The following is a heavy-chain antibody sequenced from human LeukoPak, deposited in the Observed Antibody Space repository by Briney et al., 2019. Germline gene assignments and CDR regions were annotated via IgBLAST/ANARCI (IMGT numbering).Heavy chain of an antibody. CDR2: IYYSGST. CDR1: GGSISSGDYY. D-gene: IGHD5-12*01. J-gene: IGHJ4*02. Sequence: SETLSLTCTVSGGSISSGDYYWSWIRQPPGKGLEWIGYIYYSGSTYYNPSLKSRVTISVDTSKNQFSLKLSSVTAADTAVYYCARAPVRDGYNPHYYFDYWGQGTLVAVSS. V-gene: IGHV4-30-4*01. CDR3: ARAPVRDGYNPHYYFDY.